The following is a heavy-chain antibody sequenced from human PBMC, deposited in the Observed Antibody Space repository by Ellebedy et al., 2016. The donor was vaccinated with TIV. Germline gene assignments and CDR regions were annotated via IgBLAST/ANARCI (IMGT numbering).Heavy chain of an antibody. V-gene: IGHV1-2*02. J-gene: IGHJ4*02. Sequence: AASVKVSCKASGYTFIGYYMHWVRQAPGQGLEWMGWINPKNGDTSYAQKFQGRVTMTRDPSISTAHMELSRLGSDDTAVYYCGRSGYGSGWSFDYWGQGTLVTVSS. CDR2: INPKNGDT. CDR1: GYTFIGYY. CDR3: GRSGYGSGWSFDY. D-gene: IGHD6-19*01.